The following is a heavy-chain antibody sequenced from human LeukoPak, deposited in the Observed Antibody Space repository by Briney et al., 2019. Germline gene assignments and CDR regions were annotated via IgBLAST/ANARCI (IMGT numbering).Heavy chain of an antibody. CDR1: GFTFSSYA. V-gene: IGHV3-74*01. J-gene: IGHJ6*03. CDR3: YVHHYYYYMDV. D-gene: IGHD3-16*01. Sequence: GGSLRLSCAASGFTFSSYAMHWVRQAPGKGLVWVSRIDGDGTTANYAESVKGRFTISRDNANNTLYLQINSLSAEDTAVYYCYVHHYYYYMDVWGKGTTVTVSS. CDR2: IDGDGTTA.